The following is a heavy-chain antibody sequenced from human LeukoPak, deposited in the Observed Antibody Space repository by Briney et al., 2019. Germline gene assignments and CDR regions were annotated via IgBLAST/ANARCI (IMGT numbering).Heavy chain of an antibody. CDR1: GFTFDGYA. V-gene: IGHV3-43*02. J-gene: IGHJ4*02. D-gene: IGHD6-13*01. CDR3: AKDTSVVGSWYEVGY. CDR2: ISGDGVRT. Sequence: PGGSLRLSCAASGFTFDGYAMHWVRQAPGKGLEWVSLISGDGVRTYYSDSLKGRFTISRDNSKNSLYLKMNSLRTEDTALYYCAKDTSVVGSWYEVGYWGQGTLVTVSS.